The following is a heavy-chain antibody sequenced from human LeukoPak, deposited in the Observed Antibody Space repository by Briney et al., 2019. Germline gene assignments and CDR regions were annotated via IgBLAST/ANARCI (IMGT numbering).Heavy chain of an antibody. V-gene: IGHV1-2*02. CDR3: ARDYTAAPTPDY. CDR2: INPDSGGT. D-gene: IGHD6-13*01. J-gene: IGHJ4*02. CDR1: GYTFTGYY. Sequence: ASVKVSCKASGYTFTGYYMHWVRQAPGQGLEWMGWINPDSGGTNYAQKFQGRVTMTRDTSISTAYMELSRLRSDDTAVYYCARDYTAAPTPDYWGQGTLVTVSS.